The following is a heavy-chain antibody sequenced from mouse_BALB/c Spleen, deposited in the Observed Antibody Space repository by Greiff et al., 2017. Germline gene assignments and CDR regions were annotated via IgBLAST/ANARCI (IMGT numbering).Heavy chain of an antibody. CDR3: ARAGNYGAMDY. Sequence: EVQLVESGGGLVKPGGSLKLSCAASGFTFSSYAMSWVRQTPEKRLEWVASISSGGSTYYPDSVKGRFTISRDNARNILYLQMSSLRSEDTAMYYCARAGNYGAMDYWGQGTSVTVSS. V-gene: IGHV5-6-5*01. J-gene: IGHJ4*01. CDR2: ISSGGST. CDR1: GFTFSSYA. D-gene: IGHD2-1*01.